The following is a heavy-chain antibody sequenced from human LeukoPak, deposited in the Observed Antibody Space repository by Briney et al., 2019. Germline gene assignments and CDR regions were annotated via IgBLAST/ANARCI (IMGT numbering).Heavy chain of an antibody. Sequence: SETLSLTCTVSGGSISSYYWSWIRPPPGKGREWIGYIYYSGSTNYNPSLKSRVTISVDTSKNQFSLKLNSVTAEDTAVYYCARGGDSSGWSYLYFDYWGQGTLVTVSS. J-gene: IGHJ4*02. D-gene: IGHD6-19*01. CDR1: GGSISSYY. CDR3: ARGGDSSGWSYLYFDY. CDR2: IYYSGST. V-gene: IGHV4-59*01.